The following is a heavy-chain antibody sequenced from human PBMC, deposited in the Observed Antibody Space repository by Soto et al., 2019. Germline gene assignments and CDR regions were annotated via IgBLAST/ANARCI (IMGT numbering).Heavy chain of an antibody. CDR1: GYSFTGYY. CDR2: INPNSGDT. J-gene: IGHJ6*02. V-gene: IGHV1-2*02. D-gene: IGHD1-26*01. Sequence: ASVKVSCKASGYSFTGYYVHWVRQAPGQGLEWMGWINPNSGDTYLAQRFQGRVTMNRDTSIGTAYMELRGLTSDDTAEYYCAKGGAIVAAGTRVYLYNAMDVWGQGTTVTVSS. CDR3: AKGGAIVAAGTRVYLYNAMDV.